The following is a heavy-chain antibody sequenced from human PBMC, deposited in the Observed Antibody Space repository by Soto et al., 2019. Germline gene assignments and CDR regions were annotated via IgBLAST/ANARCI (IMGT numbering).Heavy chain of an antibody. Sequence: ASVKVSCKASGGTFSSYAISWVRQAPGQGLEWMGGIIPIFGTANYAQKFQGIVPITADESTSTTYMELSSLRSEDTAVYYCASGVHSYSNYDAFDIWVQGTMVTVSS. D-gene: IGHD4-4*01. CDR3: ASGVHSYSNYDAFDI. J-gene: IGHJ3*02. CDR2: IIPIFGTA. V-gene: IGHV1-69*13. CDR1: GGTFSSYA.